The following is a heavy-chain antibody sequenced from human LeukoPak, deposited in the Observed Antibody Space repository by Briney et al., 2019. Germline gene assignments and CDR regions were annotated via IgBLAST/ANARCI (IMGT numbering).Heavy chain of an antibody. CDR1: GFTFSNYW. J-gene: IGHJ4*02. V-gene: IGHV3-7*01. Sequence: GGSLRLSCAASGFTFSNYWMTWVRQAPGKGLEWAAHINQDGSEEHYMDSAKARFTISRDNAKNSLSLQMNSLRAEDTAVYYCVRDGGVSGYDLLDYWGQGTLVTVSS. D-gene: IGHD5-12*01. CDR2: INQDGSEE. CDR3: VRDGGVSGYDLLDY.